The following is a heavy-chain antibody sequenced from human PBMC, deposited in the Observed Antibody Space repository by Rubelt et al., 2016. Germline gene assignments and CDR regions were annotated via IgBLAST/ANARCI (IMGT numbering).Heavy chain of an antibody. V-gene: IGHV4-59*12. CDR3: ATDVTAAGTVYYYAMDV. CDR2: IFYSGST. CDR1: GDSISSYY. Sequence: QVQLQESGPGLVKPSETLSLTCTVSGDSISSYYWSWIRQPPGKGLEWIAYIFYSGSTNYNPSLKNRVTITVDTSKNQFSPKRGAATAAETAVYYLATDVTAAGTVYYYAMDVWGPGTTVTVSS. D-gene: IGHD6-13*01. J-gene: IGHJ6*02.